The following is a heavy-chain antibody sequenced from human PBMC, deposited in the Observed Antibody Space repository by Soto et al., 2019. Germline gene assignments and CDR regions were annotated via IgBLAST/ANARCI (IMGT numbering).Heavy chain of an antibody. D-gene: IGHD2-2*01. CDR3: ARAGSCSSTSCYQGVDY. CDR2: IWYDGSNK. V-gene: IGHV3-33*01. J-gene: IGHJ4*02. CDR1: GFTFSSYG. Sequence: LSLTCAASGFTFSSYGMHWVRQAPGKGLEWVAVIWYDGSNKYYADSVKGRFTISRDNSKNTLYLQMNSLRAEDTAVYYCARAGSCSSTSCYQGVDYWGQGTLVTVSS.